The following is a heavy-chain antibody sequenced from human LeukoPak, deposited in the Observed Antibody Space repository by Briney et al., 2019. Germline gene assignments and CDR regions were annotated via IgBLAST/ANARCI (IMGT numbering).Heavy chain of an antibody. J-gene: IGHJ4*02. CDR3: ARGPGTMVRGVIISGHYFDY. CDR2: INHSGST. Sequence: NPSETLSLTCTVSGGSISSYYWSWIRQPPGKGLEWIGEINHSGSTNYNPSLKSRVTISVDTSKNQFSLKLSSVTAADTAVYYCARGPGTMVRGVIISGHYFDYWGQGTLVTVSS. CDR1: GGSISSYY. V-gene: IGHV4-34*01. D-gene: IGHD3-10*01.